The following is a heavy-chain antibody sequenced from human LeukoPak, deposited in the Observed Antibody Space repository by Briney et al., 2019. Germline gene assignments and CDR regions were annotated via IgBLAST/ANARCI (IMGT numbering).Heavy chain of an antibody. Sequence: GGSLRLSCAASGFTFDDYAMHWVRQAPGKGLEWVSGISWNSGSIGYADSVKGRFTISRDNAKNSLYLQMNSLRAEDTAVYYCASSLRYFDWLISFQPNFDIWGQGTMVTVSS. D-gene: IGHD3-9*01. J-gene: IGHJ3*02. CDR2: ISWNSGSI. CDR3: ASSLRYFDWLISFQPNFDI. V-gene: IGHV3-9*01. CDR1: GFTFDDYA.